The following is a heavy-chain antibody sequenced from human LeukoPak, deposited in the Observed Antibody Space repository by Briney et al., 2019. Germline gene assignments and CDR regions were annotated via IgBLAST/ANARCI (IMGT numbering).Heavy chain of an antibody. D-gene: IGHD2-8*01. CDR1: DGSISSHY. V-gene: IGHV4-59*11. CDR3: ARGSLTCTNGVCYGGYFDY. CDR2: IYYSGSI. Sequence: PSETLSLTCTVSDGSISSHYWSWIRQPPGKGLEWMAYIYYSGSIDYNPSLKSRVTISIDTSKNQFSLKLSSVTAADTAVYYCARGSLTCTNGVCYGGYFDYWGQGTLVTVSS. J-gene: IGHJ4*02.